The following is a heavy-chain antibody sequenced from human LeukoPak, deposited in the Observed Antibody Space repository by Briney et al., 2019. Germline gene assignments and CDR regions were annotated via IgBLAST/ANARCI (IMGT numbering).Heavy chain of an antibody. Sequence: ASVKVSCKASGYTFTSYDINWVRQATGQGLEWMGIINPSGGSTSYAQKFQGRVTMTRDTSASTVYMELSSLRSEDTAVYYCARDLFDSSDKYFQHWGQGTLVTVSS. J-gene: IGHJ1*01. CDR1: GYTFTSYD. D-gene: IGHD3-22*01. CDR3: ARDLFDSSDKYFQH. V-gene: IGHV1-46*01. CDR2: INPSGGST.